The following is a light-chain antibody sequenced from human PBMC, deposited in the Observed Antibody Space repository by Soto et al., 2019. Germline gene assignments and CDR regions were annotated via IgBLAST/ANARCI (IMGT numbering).Light chain of an antibody. Sequence: QSVLPQPPSLSGAPGQRVTISCTGSSSNIGAGYDVHWYQQLPGTAPKLLIYGNSNRPSGVPDRFSGSKSGTSASLAITGLQAEDEADYYCQSYDSSLSGNYVFGTGTKVTVL. J-gene: IGLJ1*01. CDR3: QSYDSSLSGNYV. V-gene: IGLV1-40*01. CDR1: SSNIGAGYD. CDR2: GNS.